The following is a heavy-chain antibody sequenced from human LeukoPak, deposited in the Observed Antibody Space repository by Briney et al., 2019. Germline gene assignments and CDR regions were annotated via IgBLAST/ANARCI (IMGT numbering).Heavy chain of an antibody. CDR2: IFTTGST. Sequence: SETLSLTCAVSGGSVTSGNYYWSWIRQPAGKGLEWIGRIFTTGSTTYSPSLKSRVTISLDTSKNQFSLKLSSVTAADTAVYYCARDGGSYHGLDSWGQGTLVTVSS. CDR1: GGSVTSGNYY. CDR3: ARDGGSYHGLDS. V-gene: IGHV4-61*02. D-gene: IGHD1-26*01. J-gene: IGHJ4*02.